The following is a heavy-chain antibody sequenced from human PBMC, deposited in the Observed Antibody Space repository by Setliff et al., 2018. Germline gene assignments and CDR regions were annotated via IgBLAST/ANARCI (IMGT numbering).Heavy chain of an antibody. CDR2: IYTSGNT. V-gene: IGHV4-4*07. J-gene: IGHJ6*03. CDR3: ARGKSYYYYTDV. Sequence: PSETLSLTCTVSGNSISSDYWSWIRQPAGKGLEWIGRIYTSGNTNYNPSLKSRVTMSVDTSKKQFSLKLSSVTAADTAVYYCARGKSYYYYTDVWGKGTTVTVS. CDR1: GNSISSDY.